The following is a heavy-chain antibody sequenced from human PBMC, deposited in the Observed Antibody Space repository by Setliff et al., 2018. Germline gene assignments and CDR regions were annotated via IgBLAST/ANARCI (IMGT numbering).Heavy chain of an antibody. CDR3: ARGWHSSSWYVDY. Sequence: ASVKVSCKASGYTFTTYGVAWVRQAPGQGLEWLGWISAYNGNTNYAQKLQGRVTMTTDTSTSTAYMGLRSLRSDDTAVYYCARGWHSSSWYVDYWGQGTLVTVSS. V-gene: IGHV1-18*01. CDR2: ISAYNGNT. CDR1: GYTFTTYG. J-gene: IGHJ4*02. D-gene: IGHD6-13*01.